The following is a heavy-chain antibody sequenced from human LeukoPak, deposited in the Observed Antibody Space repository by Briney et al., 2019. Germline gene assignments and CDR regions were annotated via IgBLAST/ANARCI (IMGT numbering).Heavy chain of an antibody. CDR3: AKSGGYGLIDY. V-gene: IGHV4-39*01. Sequence: SETLSLTCTVSGVSISSSNSYWGWIRQPPGKGLEWIGSIYYTGNTYYNASLKSRVTISIETSKNQISLRLNSVTAADTAMYYCAKSGGYGLIDYWGQGTLVTVSS. CDR1: GVSISSSNSY. J-gene: IGHJ4*02. D-gene: IGHD1-26*01. CDR2: IYYTGNT.